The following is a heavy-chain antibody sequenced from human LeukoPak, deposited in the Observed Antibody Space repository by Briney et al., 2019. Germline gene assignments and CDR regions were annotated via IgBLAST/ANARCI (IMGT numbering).Heavy chain of an antibody. V-gene: IGHV1-18*04. CDR2: ISAYNGNT. CDR1: GYTFTGYY. J-gene: IGHJ3*02. D-gene: IGHD3-10*01. Sequence: ASVKVSCKASGYTFTGYYMHWVRQAPGQGLEWMGWISAYNGNTNYAQKLQGRVTMTTDTSTSTAYMELRSLRSDDTAVYYCARVSYGSGSYYSDAFDIWGQGTMVTVSS. CDR3: ARVSYGSGSYYSDAFDI.